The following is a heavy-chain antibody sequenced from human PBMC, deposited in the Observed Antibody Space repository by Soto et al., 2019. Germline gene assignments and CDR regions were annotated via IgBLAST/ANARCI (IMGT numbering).Heavy chain of an antibody. J-gene: IGHJ4*02. Sequence: SVKVSCKASGGTFSSYTISWVRQAPGQGLEWMGRIIPILGIANYAQKFQGRVTITADKSTSTAYMELSSLRSEDTAVYYCAREGEFYGDYVSYDYWGQGTLVTVSS. CDR1: GGTFSSYT. D-gene: IGHD4-17*01. V-gene: IGHV1-69*04. CDR3: AREGEFYGDYVSYDY. CDR2: IIPILGIA.